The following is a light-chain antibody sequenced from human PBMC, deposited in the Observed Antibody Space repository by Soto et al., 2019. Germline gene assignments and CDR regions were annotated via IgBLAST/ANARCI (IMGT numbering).Light chain of an antibody. CDR3: QQRSNWPWT. V-gene: IGKV3-11*01. J-gene: IGKJ1*01. Sequence: EIVFTQSAATLFLSPGLRATLSCRSSQSVSNFLAWYQQKPGQAPRLLISDPSNKATGIPGRFSGSGSGTDYSVTISSLAPEDFAVYYCQQRSNWPWTFGQGIKVEIK. CDR1: QSVSNF. CDR2: DPS.